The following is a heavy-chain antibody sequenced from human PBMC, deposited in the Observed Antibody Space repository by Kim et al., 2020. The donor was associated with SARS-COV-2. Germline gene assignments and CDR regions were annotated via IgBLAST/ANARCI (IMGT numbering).Heavy chain of an antibody. V-gene: IGHV3-23*01. D-gene: IGHD2-21*02. CDR3: ARHLRVTTVTCYWYFDL. CDR1: GFTFRNSA. Sequence: GGSLRLSCAASGFTFRNSAMSWVRQAPGKGLQWVAGIFGSGSGTYYADSVKGRFSISRDNSQSTLFLQMDNLRAEDTAGYYGARHLRVTTVTCYWYFDLWGRGTRVTVST. J-gene: IGHJ2*01. CDR2: IFGSGSGT.